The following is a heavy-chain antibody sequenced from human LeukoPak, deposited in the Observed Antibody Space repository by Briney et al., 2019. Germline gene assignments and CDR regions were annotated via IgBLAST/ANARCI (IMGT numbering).Heavy chain of an antibody. CDR1: GYTFTSYY. Sequence: ASVKVSCKASGYTFTSYYMHWVRQAPGQGLEWMGIINPSGGSTSYAQKFQGRVTMTRDTSTSTVYMELSSLSSGDTAVYYCAKGELRFKEFDYWGQGTLVTVSS. CDR3: AKGELRFKEFDY. V-gene: IGHV1-46*01. CDR2: INPSGGST. J-gene: IGHJ4*02. D-gene: IGHD3-3*01.